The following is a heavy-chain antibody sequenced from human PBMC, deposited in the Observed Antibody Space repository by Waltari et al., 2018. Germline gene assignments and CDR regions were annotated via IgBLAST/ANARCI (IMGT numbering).Heavy chain of an antibody. CDR3: ATDLGLTGTTIALGY. CDR2: FDPEDGET. V-gene: IGHV1-24*01. D-gene: IGHD1-7*01. CDR1: GYTLTELS. J-gene: IGHJ4*02. Sequence: QVQLVQSGAEVKKPGASVKVSCKVSGYTLTELSMHWVRQAPGKGLEWMVGFDPEDGETIYAQKFQGRVTMTEDTSTDTAYMGLSSLRSEDTAVYYCATDLGLTGTTIALGYWGQGTLVTVSS.